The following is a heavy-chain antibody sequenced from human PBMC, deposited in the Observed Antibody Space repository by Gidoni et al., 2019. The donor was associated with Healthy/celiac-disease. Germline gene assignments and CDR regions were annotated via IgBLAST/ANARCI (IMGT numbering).Heavy chain of an antibody. J-gene: IGHJ4*02. Sequence: QVQLQESGPGLVKPSQTLSLTCTVSGGPISRGDYYWSWIRQPPGKGLEWIGYIYYSGSTYYNPSLKSRVTISVDTSKNQFSLKLSSVTAADTAVYYCARVAHSDSGSYPIDYWGQGTLVTVSS. D-gene: IGHD1-26*01. CDR3: ARVAHSDSGSYPIDY. CDR2: IYYSGST. CDR1: GGPISRGDYY. V-gene: IGHV4-30-4*01.